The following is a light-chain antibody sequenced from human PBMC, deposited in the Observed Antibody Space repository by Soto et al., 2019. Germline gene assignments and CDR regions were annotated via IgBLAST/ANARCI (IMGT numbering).Light chain of an antibody. Sequence: DIQMTQSPSSLSASVGDRVTITCQASQDISNYLNWYQQKPGKAPKLLIYDASNLETGVPSRFSGSGSGTDFTFTISRLEPEDFAVYYCQQYGSSGTFGQGTKVDIK. CDR1: QDISNY. CDR2: DAS. V-gene: IGKV1-33*01. CDR3: QQYGSSGT. J-gene: IGKJ1*01.